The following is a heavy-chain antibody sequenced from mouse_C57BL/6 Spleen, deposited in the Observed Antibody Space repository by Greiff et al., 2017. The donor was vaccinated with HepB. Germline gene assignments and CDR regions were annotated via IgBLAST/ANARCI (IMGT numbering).Heavy chain of an antibody. Sequence: VQLQQPGAELVRPGSSVKLSCKASGYTFTSYWMHWVKQRPIQGLEWIGNIDPSDSETHYNQKFKDKATLTVDKSSSTAYMQLSSLTSEDSVVYYCAIYYGYPDYFDYWGQGTTLTVSS. J-gene: IGHJ2*01. CDR2: IDPSDSET. V-gene: IGHV1-52*01. CDR3: AIYYGYPDYFDY. CDR1: GYTFTSYW. D-gene: IGHD2-2*01.